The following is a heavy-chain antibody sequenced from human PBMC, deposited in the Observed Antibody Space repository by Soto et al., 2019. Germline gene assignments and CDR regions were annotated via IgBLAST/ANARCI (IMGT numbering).Heavy chain of an antibody. CDR3: ARGQYCGSTSCYLKYYYGMDV. D-gene: IGHD2-2*01. CDR1: GYSFTSYW. J-gene: IGHJ6*02. Sequence: GESLKISCKGSGYSFTSYWISWVRQMPGKGLEWMGRIDPSDSYTNYSPSFQGHVTISADKSISTAYLQWSSLKASDTAMYYCARGQYCGSTSCYLKYYYGMDVWGQGTTVTV. CDR2: IDPSDSYT. V-gene: IGHV5-10-1*01.